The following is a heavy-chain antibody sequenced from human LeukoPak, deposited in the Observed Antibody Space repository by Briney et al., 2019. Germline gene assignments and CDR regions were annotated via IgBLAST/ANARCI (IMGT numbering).Heavy chain of an antibody. CDR2: ISSSSSYI. Sequence: GGSLRLSCAASGLTFRSYGMNWLPQAPGKGREGGSCISSSSSYIYYADSVKGRFTISRDNAKNSLYLQMNSLRAEDTAVYYCVRVPNWKYGWFDPWGQGTLVTVSS. V-gene: IGHV3-21*01. J-gene: IGHJ5*02. CDR3: VRVPNWKYGWFDP. D-gene: IGHD1-7*01. CDR1: GLTFRSYG.